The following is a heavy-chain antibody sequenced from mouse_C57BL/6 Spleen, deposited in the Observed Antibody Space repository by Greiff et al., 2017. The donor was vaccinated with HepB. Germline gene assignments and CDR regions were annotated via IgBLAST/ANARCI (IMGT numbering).Heavy chain of an antibody. CDR1: GYTFTSYW. V-gene: IGHV1-69*01. CDR3: ARQDSSGLDY. D-gene: IGHD3-2*02. CDR2: IDPSDSYT. J-gene: IGHJ2*01. Sequence: VQLQQPGAELVMPGASVKLSCKASGYTFTSYWMHWVKQRPGQGLEWIGEIDPSDSYTNYNQKFKGKSTLTVDKSSSTAYMQLSSLTSEDSAVYYCARQDSSGLDYWGQGTTLTVSS.